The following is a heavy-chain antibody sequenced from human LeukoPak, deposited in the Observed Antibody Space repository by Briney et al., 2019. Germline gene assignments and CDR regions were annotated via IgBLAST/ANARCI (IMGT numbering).Heavy chain of an antibody. CDR1: GYTFTSYG. V-gene: IGHV1-18*01. J-gene: IGHJ4*02. D-gene: IGHD3-22*01. CDR2: ISAYNGNT. CDR3: ARDVHNYDSWHYCYRGPSDY. Sequence: ASVKVSCKASGYTFTSYGISWVRQAPGQGLEWMGWISAYNGNTHYAQKLQGRVTMTTDTSPSTAYMELRSLRSDDTAVYYCARDVHNYDSWHYCYRGPSDYWGQGTLVTVSS.